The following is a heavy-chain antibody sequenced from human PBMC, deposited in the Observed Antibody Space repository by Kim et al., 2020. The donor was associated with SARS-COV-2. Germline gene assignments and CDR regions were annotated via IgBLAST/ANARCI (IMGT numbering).Heavy chain of an antibody. CDR2: INHSGST. CDR3: ARVATTTKLHWFDP. CDR1: GGSFSGYY. V-gene: IGHV4-34*01. D-gene: IGHD5-12*01. J-gene: IGHJ5*02. Sequence: SETLSLTCAVYGGSFSGYYWSWIRQPPGKGLEWIGEINHSGSTNYNPSLKSRVTISVDTSKNQFSLKLSSVTAADTAVYYCARVATTTKLHWFDPWGQGTLVTVSS.